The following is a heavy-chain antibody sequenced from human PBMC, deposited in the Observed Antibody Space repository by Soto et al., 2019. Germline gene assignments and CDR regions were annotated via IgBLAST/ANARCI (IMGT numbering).Heavy chain of an antibody. CDR2: AHSSGGA. V-gene: IGHV4-39*02. J-gene: IGHJ6*02. D-gene: IGHD3-10*01. CDR3: ARDEGLGVNYYYYGMDV. Sequence: SETLSLTCTVSGGSISSISYYWGWIRQPPGKGLEWTGSAHSSGGAYYNPSLNSRVIISVDTSKNQISLKVTSVTAADTAVYYCARDEGLGVNYYYYGMDVWGQGTTVTVSS. CDR1: GGSISSISYY.